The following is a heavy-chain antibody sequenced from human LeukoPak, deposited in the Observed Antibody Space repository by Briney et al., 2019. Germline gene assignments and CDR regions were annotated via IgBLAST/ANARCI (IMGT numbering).Heavy chain of an antibody. CDR1: GGSISTYY. V-gene: IGHV4-4*07. CDR2: IYTSGST. CDR3: ARLVLADYYDSSGYSSVYYFDY. Sequence: SETLSLTCTVSGGSISTYYWNWIRQPAGKGLEWIGRIYTSGSTNYNPSLKSRVSMSVDTSKNQFSLKLSSVTAADTAVYYCARLVLADYYDSSGYSSVYYFDYWGQGTLVTVSS. J-gene: IGHJ4*02. D-gene: IGHD3-22*01.